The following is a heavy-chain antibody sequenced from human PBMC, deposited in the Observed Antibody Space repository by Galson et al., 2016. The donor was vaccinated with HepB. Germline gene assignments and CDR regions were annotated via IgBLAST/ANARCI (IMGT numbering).Heavy chain of an antibody. V-gene: IGHV3-23*01. CDR3: AKDFAILGYCIRAGCYSFFDK. CDR1: GFTFSGYA. CDR2: ISGDGITT. J-gene: IGHJ4*02. D-gene: IGHD2-15*01. Sequence: SLRLSCAASGFTFSGYAMTWVRQTPGKGPEWVSSISGDGITTYYADSVKGRFTISRDNSQNTLYLQMNTLRAEDTARYYCAKDFAILGYCIRAGCYSFFDKWGQGTLVTVSS.